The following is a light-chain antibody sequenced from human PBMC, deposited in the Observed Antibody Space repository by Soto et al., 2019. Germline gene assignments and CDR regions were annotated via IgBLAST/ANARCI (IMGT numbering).Light chain of an antibody. J-gene: IGLJ2*01. CDR3: QAWVTGIGV. CDR2: INSDGSH. CDR1: SGHSRNA. Sequence: QPVLTQSPSASASLGASVKLTCTLSSGHSRNAIAWHQQQPEKGPRYLMKINSDGSHIKGDEIPDRFSGSSSGAERYLTISSLQSEDEADYYCQAWVTGIGVFGRGTKLTVL. V-gene: IGLV4-69*01.